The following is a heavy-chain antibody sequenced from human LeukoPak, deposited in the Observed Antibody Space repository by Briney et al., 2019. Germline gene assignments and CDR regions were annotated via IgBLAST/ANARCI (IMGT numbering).Heavy chain of an antibody. Sequence: SVKVSCTASGYTFTGYYIHWVRQAPGQGLEWMGGIIPIFGTANYAQKFQGRVTITADESTSTAYMELSSLRSEDTAVYYCAREASDCSSTSCYSGDYWGQGTLVTVSS. CDR3: AREASDCSSTSCYSGDY. J-gene: IGHJ4*02. CDR1: GYTFTGYY. V-gene: IGHV1-69*13. CDR2: IIPIFGTA. D-gene: IGHD2-2*01.